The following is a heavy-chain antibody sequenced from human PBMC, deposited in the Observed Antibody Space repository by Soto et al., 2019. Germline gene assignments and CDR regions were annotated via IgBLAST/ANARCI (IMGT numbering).Heavy chain of an antibody. CDR1: GYTFTSYG. Sequence: QVQLVQSGAEVKKPGASVTVSCKASGYTFTSYGISWVRQAPGQGVEWLGWISAYNGNTNYAQKLQGRVTMTTDTPTSTAYMEVGSLRSDDTAVYYCARGLGPYYYDSSGSADYWGQGTLVTVSS. CDR3: ARGLGPYYYDSSGSADY. CDR2: ISAYNGNT. J-gene: IGHJ4*02. V-gene: IGHV1-18*01. D-gene: IGHD3-22*01.